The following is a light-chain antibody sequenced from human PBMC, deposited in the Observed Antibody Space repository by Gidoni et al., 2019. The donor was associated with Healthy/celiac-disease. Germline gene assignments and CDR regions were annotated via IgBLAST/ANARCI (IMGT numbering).Light chain of an antibody. CDR3: QQYNRYPMCS. Sequence: DIQMTQPPSTLSASVGDRVTITCRASQSISNWLAWYQQKPGTAPKLLVYKSSSLESGVPSRFSGSGSGTEFTLTISSLQPDDFATYYCQQYNRYPMCSFGQGTKLEIK. V-gene: IGKV1-5*03. CDR2: KSS. CDR1: QSISNW. J-gene: IGKJ2*04.